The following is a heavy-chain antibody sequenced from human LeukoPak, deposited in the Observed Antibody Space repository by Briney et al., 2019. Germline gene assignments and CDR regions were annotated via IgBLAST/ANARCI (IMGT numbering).Heavy chain of an antibody. Sequence: RASVNVSCKASGGTFSSYAISWVRQAPGQGLEWMGGIIPIFGTANYAQKFQGRVTITADESTSTAYMELSSLRSEDTAVYYCARDRGDDTVSYFDYWGQGTLVTVSS. CDR3: ARDRGDDTVSYFDY. V-gene: IGHV1-69*13. J-gene: IGHJ4*02. D-gene: IGHD3-22*01. CDR1: GGTFSSYA. CDR2: IIPIFGTA.